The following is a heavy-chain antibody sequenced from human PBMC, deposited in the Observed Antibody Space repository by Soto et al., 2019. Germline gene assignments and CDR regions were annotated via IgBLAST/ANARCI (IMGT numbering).Heavy chain of an antibody. Sequence: GGSLRLSCAASGFTFSSYSMNWVRPAPGKGLEWLSSISGSGGSTYYADSVKGRFTISRDTSKNTLFLQMNSLRAEDTAVYYCAKDRYGDYGGIDYWGQGTMVTVSS. D-gene: IGHD4-17*01. J-gene: IGHJ4*02. V-gene: IGHV3-23*01. CDR1: GFTFSSYS. CDR2: ISGSGGST. CDR3: AKDRYGDYGGIDY.